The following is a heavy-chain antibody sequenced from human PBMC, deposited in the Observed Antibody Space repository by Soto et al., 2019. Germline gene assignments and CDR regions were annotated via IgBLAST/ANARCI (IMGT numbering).Heavy chain of an antibody. CDR1: GGTFSSYA. V-gene: IGHV1-69*13. Sequence: AASVKVSCKASGGTFSSYAISWVRQAPGQGLEWMGGIIPIFGTANYAQKFQGRATITADESTSTAYMELSSLRSEDTAVYYCARVHDSSGYYLYYYYYGMDVWGQGTTVTVSS. CDR3: ARVHDSSGYYLYYYYYGMDV. D-gene: IGHD3-22*01. CDR2: IIPIFGTA. J-gene: IGHJ6*02.